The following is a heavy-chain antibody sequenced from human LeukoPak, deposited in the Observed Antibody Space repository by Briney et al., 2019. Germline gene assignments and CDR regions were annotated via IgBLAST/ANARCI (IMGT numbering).Heavy chain of an antibody. CDR2: ISGSGGST. Sequence: PGGSLRLSCAASGFTFSSYAMSWFRQAPGKGLEWVSAISGSGGSTYYADSVKGRFTISRDNSKNTLYLQMNSLRAEDTAVYYCAKGGSGSYSGFDYWGQGTLVTVSS. CDR1: GFTFSSYA. D-gene: IGHD1-26*01. J-gene: IGHJ4*02. CDR3: AKGGSGSYSGFDY. V-gene: IGHV3-23*01.